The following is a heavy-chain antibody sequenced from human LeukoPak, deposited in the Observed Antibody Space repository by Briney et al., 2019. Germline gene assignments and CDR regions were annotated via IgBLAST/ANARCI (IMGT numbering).Heavy chain of an antibody. CDR1: GFTFSSYG. Sequence: GGSLRLSCAASGFTFSSYGMHWVRQAPGKGLEWVAVISYDGSNKYYADSVKGRFTISRDNSKNTLYLQMNSLRAEDTAVYYCAKDNPGIAVAGTLDYWGQGTLVTVSS. CDR3: AKDNPGIAVAGTLDY. CDR2: ISYDGSNK. V-gene: IGHV3-30*18. D-gene: IGHD6-19*01. J-gene: IGHJ4*02.